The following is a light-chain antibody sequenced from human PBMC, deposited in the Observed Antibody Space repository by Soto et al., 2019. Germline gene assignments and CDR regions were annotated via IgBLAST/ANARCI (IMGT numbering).Light chain of an antibody. J-gene: IGKJ5*01. V-gene: IGKV3D-20*01. Sequence: EIVITQCPAFLAVSPGERATLSCGASQSVSYRYLAWYQQKPGLAPRLPIYDASSRATGIPARFSGSSSGTEFTLIISSLQSDESSVDYCRQYSSSCPITFGQGTRLEI. CDR3: RQYSSSCPIT. CDR1: QSVSYRY. CDR2: DAS.